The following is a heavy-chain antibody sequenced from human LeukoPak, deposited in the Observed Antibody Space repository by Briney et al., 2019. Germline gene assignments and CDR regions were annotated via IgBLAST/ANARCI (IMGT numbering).Heavy chain of an antibody. CDR3: AKDRYYDIRGRLDP. J-gene: IGHJ5*02. D-gene: IGHD3-10*02. CDR1: GFTFSFYG. V-gene: IGHV3-30*18. Sequence: PGTSLRLSCAASGFTFSFYGIHWVRQAPGKGLEWVAVISDDGSTKYYSDSAKGRFTVSRDNSKDTLYLQMNSLTTEDTAVYYRAKDRYYDIRGRLDPWGQGTLVTVSS. CDR2: ISDDGSTK.